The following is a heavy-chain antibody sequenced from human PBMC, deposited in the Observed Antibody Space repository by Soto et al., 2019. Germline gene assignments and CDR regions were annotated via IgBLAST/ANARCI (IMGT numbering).Heavy chain of an antibody. V-gene: IGHV1-18*01. CDR1: GYTFTGYA. J-gene: IGHJ1*01. CDR2: VSAYSGHT. CDR3: ARCSKDYGEDGLSLKY. D-gene: IGHD4-17*01. Sequence: QVQLVQSGAEVKGPGASVKVSCKASGYTFTGYAFSWVRQAPGQGLEWMGWVSAYSGHTIYSQKFQGRVTLTTDAYTTTTSMEVRSLGSDDTAVYYCARCSKDYGEDGLSLKYWGQGTLVTVSS.